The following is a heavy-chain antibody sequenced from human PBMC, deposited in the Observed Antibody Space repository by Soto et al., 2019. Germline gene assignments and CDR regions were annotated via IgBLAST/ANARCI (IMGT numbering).Heavy chain of an antibody. D-gene: IGHD5-12*01. CDR3: ARSRVGRWLQSLFDY. CDR1: GYRFTSYW. V-gene: IGHV5-51*01. CDR2: IYPGDSDT. J-gene: IGHJ4*02. Sequence: PGESLKISCKGSGYRFTSYWIGWVRQMPGRGLEWVGIIYPGDSDTQYSPSFEGQVTISADKSISTAYLQWNSLQASDTAMYYCARSRVGRWLQSLFDYWGQGTLVTSPQ.